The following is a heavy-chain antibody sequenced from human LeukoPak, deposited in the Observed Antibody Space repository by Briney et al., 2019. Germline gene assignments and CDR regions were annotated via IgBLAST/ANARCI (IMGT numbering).Heavy chain of an antibody. V-gene: IGHV4-59*08. D-gene: IGHD3-10*01. J-gene: IGHJ5*02. CDR1: GGSISSYY. Sequence: SETLSLTCTVSGGSISSYYWSWIRQPPGKGLEWIGYIYYGGSTTYNPSLKSRVTISVDTSKNQFSLKLSSVTVADTAVCYCARPNYFGSGSYWFDPWGQGTLVTVSS. CDR2: IYYGGST. CDR3: ARPNYFGSGSYWFDP.